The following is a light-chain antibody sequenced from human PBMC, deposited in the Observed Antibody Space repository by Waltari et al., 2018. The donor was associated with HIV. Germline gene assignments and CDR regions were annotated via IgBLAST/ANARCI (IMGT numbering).Light chain of an antibody. CDR1: SSNIGSNT. CDR3: AAWDDSLNGWV. CDR2: TNN. J-gene: IGLJ3*02. Sequence: QSVLTQPPSASGTPGQRVTISCSGSSSNIGSNTVNWYHQLPGTAPKLLIYTNNQRPSGVPDRSSGSKSGTSASLAISGLQSEDEADYYCAAWDDSLNGWVFGGGTKLTVL. V-gene: IGLV1-44*01.